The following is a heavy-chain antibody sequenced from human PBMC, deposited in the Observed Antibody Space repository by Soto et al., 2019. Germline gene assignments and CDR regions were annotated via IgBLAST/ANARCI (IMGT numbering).Heavy chain of an antibody. V-gene: IGHV4-38-2*02. Sequence: SETLSLTCTVSGYSISSGSYWAWIRQPPGKGPEWIASIYHGGTTFYNPSFQGQVTISVDKSINTAYLQWSSLKTSDAAMYYCARTGVADAFEIWGQGTMVTVSS. CDR2: IYHGGTT. J-gene: IGHJ3*02. CDR3: ARTGVADAFEI. CDR1: GYSISSGSY. D-gene: IGHD3-3*01.